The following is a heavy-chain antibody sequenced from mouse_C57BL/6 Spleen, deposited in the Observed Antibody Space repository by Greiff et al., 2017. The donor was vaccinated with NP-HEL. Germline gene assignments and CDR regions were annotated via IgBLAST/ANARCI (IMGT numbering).Heavy chain of an antibody. CDR3: ARGTSDYYGSSYDWYFDV. CDR1: GFTFSSYA. D-gene: IGHD1-1*01. V-gene: IGHV5-4*01. J-gene: IGHJ1*03. CDR2: ISDGGSYT. Sequence: EVHLVESGGGLVKPGGSLKLSCAASGFTFSSYAMSWVRQTPEKRLEWVATISDGGSYTYYPDNVKGRFTISRDNAKNNLYLQMSHLKSEDTAMYYCARGTSDYYGSSYDWYFDVWGTGTTVTVSS.